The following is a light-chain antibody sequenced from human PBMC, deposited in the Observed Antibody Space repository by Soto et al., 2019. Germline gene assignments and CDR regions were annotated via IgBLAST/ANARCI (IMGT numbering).Light chain of an antibody. J-gene: IGLJ1*01. CDR1: SSDVGGYDY. V-gene: IGLV2-8*01. CDR3: SSYAGNTKGV. CDR2: EVS. Sequence: SVLAQPPSASGSPGQSVTISCTGTSSDVGGYDYVSWYQQHPGKAPKLMIFEVSKRPSGVPDRFSGSKSGNTASLTVSGLQAEDVADYYCSSYAGNTKGVFGTGTKVTVL.